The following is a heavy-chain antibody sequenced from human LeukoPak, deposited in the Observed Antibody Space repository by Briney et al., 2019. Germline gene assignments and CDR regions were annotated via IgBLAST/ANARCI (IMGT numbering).Heavy chain of an antibody. CDR1: GFTFSSYA. V-gene: IGHV3-23*01. D-gene: IGHD3-10*01. Sequence: GGSLRLSCAASGFTFSSYAMSWVRQAPGKGLEWVSAISGSGGSTYYADSVKGRFTISRDNSKNALYLQMNSLRAEDTAVYYCAKDRELLWFGELLPFDYWGQGTLVTVSS. CDR3: AKDRELLWFGELLPFDY. J-gene: IGHJ4*02. CDR2: ISGSGGST.